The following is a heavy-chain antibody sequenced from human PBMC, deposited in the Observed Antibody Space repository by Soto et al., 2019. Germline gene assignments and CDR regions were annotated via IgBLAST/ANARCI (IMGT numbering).Heavy chain of an antibody. CDR2: IKSKTDGGTT. CDR1: SVSNAW. Sequence: SVSNAWMNWVRQAPGKGLEWVGRIKSKTDGGTTDYAAPVKGRFTISKDDSKNTLYLQMNSLKTEDTAVYYCTTDLRQLVHDYYYGMDVWGQGTTVTVSS. J-gene: IGHJ6*02. D-gene: IGHD6-6*01. CDR3: TTDLRQLVHDYYYGMDV. V-gene: IGHV3-15*07.